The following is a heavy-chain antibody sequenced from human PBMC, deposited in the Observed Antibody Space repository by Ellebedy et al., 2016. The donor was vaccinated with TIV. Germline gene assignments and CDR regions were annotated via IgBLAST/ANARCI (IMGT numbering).Heavy chain of an antibody. D-gene: IGHD6-19*01. CDR2: IYYSGST. J-gene: IGHJ5*02. Sequence: SETLSLTXTVSGGSISSYYWSWIRQPPGKGLEWIGYIYYSGSTNYNPSLKSRVTISVDTSKNQFSLKLSSVTAADTAVYYCAIGGTVAGTEWFDPWGQGTLVTVSS. V-gene: IGHV4-59*01. CDR3: AIGGTVAGTEWFDP. CDR1: GGSISSYY.